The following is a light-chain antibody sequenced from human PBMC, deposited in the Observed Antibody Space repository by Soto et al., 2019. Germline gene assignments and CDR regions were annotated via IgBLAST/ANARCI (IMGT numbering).Light chain of an antibody. Sequence: EIVMTQSPATLSLSPGERATLSCRASQSVSSNLAWYQQKPCQAPRLLIYGASTRATGIPARFSGSGSGTAFIPNISRLQYQDFGVYYCFQYNKCRPWTFGQGTKVEIK. CDR1: QSVSSN. V-gene: IGKV3-15*01. CDR2: GAS. CDR3: FQYNKCRPWT. J-gene: IGKJ1*01.